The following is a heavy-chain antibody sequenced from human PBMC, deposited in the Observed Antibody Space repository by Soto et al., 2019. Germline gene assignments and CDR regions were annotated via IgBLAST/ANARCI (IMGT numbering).Heavy chain of an antibody. Sequence: TSETLSLTCAVYGGSFSGYYWSWIRQPPGKGLEWIGEINHSGSTNYNPSLKSRVTISVDTSKNQFSLKLSSVTAADTAVYYCARRQYDFWSGTRDYWGQGTLVTVSS. CDR3: ARRQYDFWSGTRDY. CDR2: INHSGST. V-gene: IGHV4-34*01. J-gene: IGHJ4*02. D-gene: IGHD3-3*01. CDR1: GGSFSGYY.